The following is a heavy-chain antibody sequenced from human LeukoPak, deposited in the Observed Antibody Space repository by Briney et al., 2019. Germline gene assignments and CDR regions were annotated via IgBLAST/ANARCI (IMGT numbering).Heavy chain of an antibody. CDR3: ARVSSSWYQDWYFDL. Sequence: PSETLSLTCTVSGDSISTYYWSWIRQPPGKGLEWIGYIYYRVTSDYNPSLKSRVTMSVDTSKNQFSLKLSSVTAADTAVYYCARVSSSWYQDWYFDLWGRGTLVTVSS. J-gene: IGHJ2*01. CDR2: IYYRVTS. CDR1: GDSISTYY. V-gene: IGHV4-59*12. D-gene: IGHD6-13*01.